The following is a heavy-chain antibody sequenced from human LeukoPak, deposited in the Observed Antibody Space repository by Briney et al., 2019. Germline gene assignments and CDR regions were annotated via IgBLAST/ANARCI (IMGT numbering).Heavy chain of an antibody. CDR3: AKQGALRQDYYMDV. Sequence: WASVKVSCKAPGASFSSYAISWVRQAPGQGLEWMGRIIPIFGTPNYAQRFQGRVTITADIVSSTAYMEVNNLTSEDTAVYFCAKQGALRQDYYMDVWGNGTTVTVSS. CDR2: IIPIFGTP. CDR1: GASFSSYA. J-gene: IGHJ6*03. V-gene: IGHV1-69*06.